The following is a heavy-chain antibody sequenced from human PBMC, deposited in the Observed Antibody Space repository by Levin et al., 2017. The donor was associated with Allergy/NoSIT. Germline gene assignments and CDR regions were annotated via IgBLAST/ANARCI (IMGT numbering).Heavy chain of an antibody. D-gene: IGHD3-10*01. CDR1: GFTFSSYA. CDR3: AREGGLGAFDI. J-gene: IGHJ3*02. Sequence: PGGSLRLSCAASGFTFSSYAMHWVRQAPGKGLEWVAVISYDGSIKYYADSVKGRFTISRDNSKNTLYLQMNSLRAEDTAVYYCAREGGLGAFDIWGQGTMVTVSS. V-gene: IGHV3-30*04. CDR2: ISYDGSIK.